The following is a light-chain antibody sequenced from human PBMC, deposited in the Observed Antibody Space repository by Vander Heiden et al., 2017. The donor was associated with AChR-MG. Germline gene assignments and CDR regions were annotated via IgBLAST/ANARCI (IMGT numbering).Light chain of an antibody. CDR1: QSVSTW. CDR2: KAS. CDR3: QQDENYAWT. V-gene: IGKV1-5*03. J-gene: IGKJ1*01. Sequence: DIQMTQSPSTLSASVGDRVTITCRASQSVSTWLAWYQQKPGKAPKVLIYKASSLKSGVPSRFSGSGSGTEFTLTISSLQPDDFATYYCQQDENYAWTFGQGTKVEI.